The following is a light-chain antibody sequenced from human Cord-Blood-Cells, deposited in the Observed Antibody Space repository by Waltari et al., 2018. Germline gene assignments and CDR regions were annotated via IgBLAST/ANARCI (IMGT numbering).Light chain of an antibody. CDR1: SSDVGSYNL. CDR2: EGS. V-gene: IGLV2-23*01. CDR3: CSYAGSSTLWV. Sequence: QSALTQPASVSGSPGQSITISCTGTSSDVGSYNLVSWYQQHPGKAPKLLIYEGSKPPSGVSNRFSGSKSGNTASLTISRLQAEDEADYCCCSYAGSSTLWVFGGGTKLTVL. J-gene: IGLJ3*02.